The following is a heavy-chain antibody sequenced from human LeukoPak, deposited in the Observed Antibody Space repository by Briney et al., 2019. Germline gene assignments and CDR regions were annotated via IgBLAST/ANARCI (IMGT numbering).Heavy chain of an antibody. V-gene: IGHV1-46*01. D-gene: IGHD6-6*01. CDR1: GGTFSSYA. CDR3: ARVYSSGFDY. Sequence: ASVKVSCKASGGTFSSYAISWVRQAPGQGLEWMGIINPSGGSTSYAQKFQGRVTMTRDTSTSTVYMELSSLRSEDTAVYYCARVYSSGFDYWGQGTLVTVSS. CDR2: INPSGGST. J-gene: IGHJ4*02.